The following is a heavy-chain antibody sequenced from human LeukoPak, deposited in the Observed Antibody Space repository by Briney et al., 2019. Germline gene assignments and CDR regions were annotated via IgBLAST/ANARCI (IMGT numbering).Heavy chain of an antibody. CDR3: ARKGTSGWYYFDY. V-gene: IGHV4-28*01. CDR2: IYYSGNT. D-gene: IGHD6-19*01. Sequence: SDTLSLTCAVSGYSISSLNWWGWIRQPPGKGLEWIGYIYYSGNTYYNPSLKSRVTMSVDTSKNQFSLKLSSVTAVDTAVYYCARKGTSGWYYFDYWGQGTLVTVSS. J-gene: IGHJ4*02. CDR1: GYSISSLNW.